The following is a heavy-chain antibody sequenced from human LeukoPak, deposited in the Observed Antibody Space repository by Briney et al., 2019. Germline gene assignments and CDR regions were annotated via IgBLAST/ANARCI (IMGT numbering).Heavy chain of an antibody. CDR3: ARGCSGGSRRALYYYYGMDV. CDR1: GGTFSSYA. Sequence: ASVKVSCKASGGTFSSYAISWVRQAPGQGLEWMGRIIPILGIANYAQKFQGRVTITADKSTSTAYMELSSLRSEDTAVYYCARGCSGGSRRALYYYYGMDVWGQGTTVTVSS. J-gene: IGHJ6*02. CDR2: IIPILGIA. V-gene: IGHV1-69*04. D-gene: IGHD2-15*01.